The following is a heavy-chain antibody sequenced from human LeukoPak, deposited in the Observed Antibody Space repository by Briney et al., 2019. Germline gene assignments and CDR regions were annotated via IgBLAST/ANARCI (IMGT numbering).Heavy chain of an antibody. D-gene: IGHD2-15*01. Sequence: LSGGSLRLSCAASGFTFSDHYMDWVRQAPGKGLEWVGRSRNRASSYTTEYAASVKGRFIISRDVSQNSLYLQMNSLKTEDTAVYYCARVIGGGSCDCWGQGTLVTVSS. CDR1: GFTFSDHY. CDR3: ARVIGGGSCDC. V-gene: IGHV3-72*01. CDR2: SRNRASSYTT. J-gene: IGHJ4*02.